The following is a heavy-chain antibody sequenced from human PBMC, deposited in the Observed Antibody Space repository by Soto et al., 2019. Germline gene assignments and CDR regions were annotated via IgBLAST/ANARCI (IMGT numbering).Heavy chain of an antibody. CDR1: GFTFSRYW. V-gene: IGHV3-7*01. J-gene: IGHJ4*02. CDR2: IKQDGSEK. Sequence: EVQLVESGGGFVQPGGSLRLSCAASGFTFSRYWMSWVRQAPRKGLEWVANIKQDGSEKYYVDSVRGRFTISRDNAKNYLYLQMNSLRAEDTVVYYCARGGRSGDYWGQGTLVTVSS. D-gene: IGHD2-15*01. CDR3: ARGGRSGDY.